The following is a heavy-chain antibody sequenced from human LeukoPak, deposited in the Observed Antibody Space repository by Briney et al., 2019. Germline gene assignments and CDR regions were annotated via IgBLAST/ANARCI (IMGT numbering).Heavy chain of an antibody. CDR3: AREKGPQRNPRDAFDI. Sequence: GGSLRLSCAASGFTFSSYSMNWVRQAPGKGLEWVSSISSSSSYIYYADSVKGRFTISRDNAKNSLYLQMNSLRAEDTAVFYCAREKGPQRNPRDAFDIRGQGTMVTVSS. V-gene: IGHV3-21*01. J-gene: IGHJ3*02. CDR2: ISSSSSYI. D-gene: IGHD1-14*01. CDR1: GFTFSSYS.